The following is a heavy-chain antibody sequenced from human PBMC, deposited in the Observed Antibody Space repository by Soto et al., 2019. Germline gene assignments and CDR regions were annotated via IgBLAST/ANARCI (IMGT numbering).Heavy chain of an antibody. CDR2: ITGGGGTT. J-gene: IGHJ4*02. V-gene: IGHV3-23*01. CDR1: GFTFSTYA. D-gene: IGHD3-10*01. Sequence: EVKVLESGGGPIQPGGSLRLSCVASGFTFSTYAMTWVRQAPGMGLECVSMITGGGGTTYYSDSVKGRFTISRDNSKNTLYLQMSSLRVEDTAVCYCATLRGNHFSTSGNLALEYWGQGTLVTVSS. CDR3: ATLRGNHFSTSGNLALEY.